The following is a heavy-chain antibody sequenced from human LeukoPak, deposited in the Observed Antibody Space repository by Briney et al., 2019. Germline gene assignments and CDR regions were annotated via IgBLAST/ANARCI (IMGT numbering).Heavy chain of an antibody. V-gene: IGHV4-59*01. CDR2: IYYSGST. CDR1: GGSISSYY. D-gene: IGHD3-10*01. J-gene: IGHJ4*02. CDR3: ASSSGDADY. Sequence: SETLSLTCTVSGGSISSYYWSWIRQPPGKGLEWIGYIYYSGSTNYNPSLKSRVTISVDTSKNQFSLKPSSVTAADTAVYYCASSSGDADYWGQGTLVTVSS.